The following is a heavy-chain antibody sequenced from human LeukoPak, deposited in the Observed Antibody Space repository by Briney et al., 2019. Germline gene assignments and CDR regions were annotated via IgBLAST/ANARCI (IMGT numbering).Heavy chain of an antibody. CDR2: INPNSGGT. Sequence: ASVKVSCKASGYTFTGYYMHWVRQAPGQGLEWMGWINPNSGGTNYAQKLQGRVTMTRDTSISTAYMELSRLRSDDTAVYYCARGLYDFWSGYQVDYWGQGALVTVSS. CDR1: GYTFTGYY. D-gene: IGHD3-3*01. J-gene: IGHJ4*02. CDR3: ARGLYDFWSGYQVDY. V-gene: IGHV1-2*02.